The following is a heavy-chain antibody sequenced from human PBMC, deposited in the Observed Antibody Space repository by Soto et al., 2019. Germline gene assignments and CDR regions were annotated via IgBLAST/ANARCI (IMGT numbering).Heavy chain of an antibody. CDR2: ISGSGGST. CDR1: GFTFSSYG. Sequence: PGGLLRLSCAASGFTFSSYGMSWVRQAPGKGLEWVSAISGSGGSTYYAESVKVRFTISRDNSKNTLYLQMNSLRADDTAVYYCAKDRSIAVADPRPWGQGTLVTVSS. CDR3: AKDRSIAVADPRP. D-gene: IGHD6-19*01. J-gene: IGHJ5*02. V-gene: IGHV3-23*01.